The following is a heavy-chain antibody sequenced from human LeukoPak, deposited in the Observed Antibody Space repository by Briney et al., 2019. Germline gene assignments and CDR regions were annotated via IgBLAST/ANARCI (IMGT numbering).Heavy chain of an antibody. CDR1: GYTFTGYY. Sequence: GASVKVSCKASGYTFTGYYMHWVRQAPGQGLEWMGWINPNSGGTNYAQKFQGRVTMTRDTSISTAYMELSRLRSDDTAVYYCARVRDYASDAFDIWGQGTMVTVSS. D-gene: IGHD4-17*01. CDR3: ARVRDYASDAFDI. CDR2: INPNSGGT. J-gene: IGHJ3*02. V-gene: IGHV1-2*02.